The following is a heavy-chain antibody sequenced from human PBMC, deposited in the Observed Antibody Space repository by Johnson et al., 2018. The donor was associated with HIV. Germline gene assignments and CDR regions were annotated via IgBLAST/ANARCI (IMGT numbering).Heavy chain of an antibody. CDR3: ATSISTPPGAFDI. V-gene: IGHV3-33*03. J-gene: IGHJ3*02. CDR1: GFTFSSYG. CDR2: IWYDGINK. Sequence: QVQLVESGGGVVQPGRSLTLSCAASGFTFSSYGMHWVRQAPGKGLEWVAVIWYDGINKYYADSVKGRFTISRDNAKNSLYLQMNSLRAGDTAVYYCATSISTPPGAFDIWGQGTMVTVSS. D-gene: IGHD6-6*01.